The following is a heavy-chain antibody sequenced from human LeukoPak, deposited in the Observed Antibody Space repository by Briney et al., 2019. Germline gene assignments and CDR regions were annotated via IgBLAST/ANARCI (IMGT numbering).Heavy chain of an antibody. CDR1: GYTFTTYD. CDR3: ARNPYGTGHFDP. CDR2: MSPNNGHT. Sequence: EASVKLSCKASGYTFTTYDINWVRQATGRGLEWLGWMSPNNGHTGYAQKFQGRVTLTRDTSINTAYMELSSLTSEDTAVYYCARNPYGTGHFDPWGQGSLVTVSS. V-gene: IGHV1-8*01. D-gene: IGHD2-8*02. J-gene: IGHJ5*02.